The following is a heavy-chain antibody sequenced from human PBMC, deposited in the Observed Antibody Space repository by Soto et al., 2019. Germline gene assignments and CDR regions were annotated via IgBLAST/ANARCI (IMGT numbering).Heavy chain of an antibody. CDR2: IIPIFGTA. J-gene: IGHJ5*02. CDR1: GGTFSSYA. Sequence: GASVKVSCKASGGTFSSYAISWVRQAPGQGLEWMGGIIPIFGTANYAQKFQGRVTITADESTSTAYMELSSLRSEDTAVYYCARNELVPKGGYWFDPWGQGTLVTVSS. V-gene: IGHV1-69*13. CDR3: ARNELVPKGGYWFDP. D-gene: IGHD6-13*01.